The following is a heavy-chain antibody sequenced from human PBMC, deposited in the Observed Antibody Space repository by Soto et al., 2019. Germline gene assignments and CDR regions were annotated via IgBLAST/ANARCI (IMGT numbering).Heavy chain of an antibody. CDR3: AREKDFWSGYFGSFVAVDYYYGMDF. Sequence: LSLTCAVYGGSFSGYYWSWIRQPPGKGLEWIGEINHSGSTNYNPSLKSRVTISVDTSKNQFSLKLSSVTAADTAVYYCAREKDFWSGYFGSFVAVDYYYGMDFWGQGTTVTVSS. D-gene: IGHD3-3*01. V-gene: IGHV4-34*01. CDR1: GGSFSGYY. J-gene: IGHJ6*02. CDR2: INHSGST.